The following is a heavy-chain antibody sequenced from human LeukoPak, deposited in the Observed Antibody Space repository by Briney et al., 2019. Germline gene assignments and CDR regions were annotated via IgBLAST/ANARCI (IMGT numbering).Heavy chain of an antibody. CDR1: GFTVSSNY. CDR3: ASGLWFGHDAFDI. V-gene: IGHV3-66*01. CDR2: IYSGGST. J-gene: IGHJ3*02. Sequence: GGSLRLSCAASGFTVSSNYMSWVRQAPGKGLEWVSVIYSGGSTYYADSVKGRFTISRDNSKNTLYLQMNSLRAEDTAVYYCASGLWFGHDAFDIWGQGTMVTVSS. D-gene: IGHD3-10*01.